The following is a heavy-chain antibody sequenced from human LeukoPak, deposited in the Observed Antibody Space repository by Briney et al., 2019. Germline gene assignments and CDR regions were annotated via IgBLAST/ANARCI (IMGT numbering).Heavy chain of an antibody. CDR1: GFTFSSYA. V-gene: IGHV3-23*01. D-gene: IGHD6-13*01. Sequence: GGSLRLSCAASGFTFSSYAMSWVRQAPGKGLEWVSAISGSGGSTYYADSVKGRFTISRDNSKNTLYLQMNSPRAEDTAVYYCAKFPRTRNYGIAAAGDYWGQGTLVTVSS. CDR3: AKFPRTRNYGIAAAGDY. J-gene: IGHJ4*02. CDR2: ISGSGGST.